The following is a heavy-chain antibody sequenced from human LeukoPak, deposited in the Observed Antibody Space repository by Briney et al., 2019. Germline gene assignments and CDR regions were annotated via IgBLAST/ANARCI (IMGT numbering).Heavy chain of an antibody. CDR1: GFTFSSYA. D-gene: IGHD1-20*01. CDR3: AKGITVRSYFDY. J-gene: IGHJ4*02. CDR2: ISGSGGST. V-gene: IGHV3-23*01. Sequence: GGSLRLSCAASGFTFSSYAMSWVRQAPGKGLEWVSAISGSGGSTYYADSVKGRFTISRDNSKNTLYLQMNSLRAEDAAVYYCAKGITVRSYFDYWGQGTLVTVSS.